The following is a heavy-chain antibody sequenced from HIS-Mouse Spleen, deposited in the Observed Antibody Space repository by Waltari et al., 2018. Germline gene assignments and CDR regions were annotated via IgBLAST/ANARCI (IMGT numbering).Heavy chain of an antibody. CDR1: GLTASSNH. CDR2: IYSGGST. V-gene: IGHV3-66*01. Sequence: EVQLVESGGGLVQPGGSLRLACAASGLTASSNHMSGVRQAPGKGLEWVSVIYSGGSTYYADSVKGRFTISRDNSKNTLYLQMNSLRAEDTAVYYCARDIKAAACWGQGTLVTVSS. D-gene: IGHD6-13*01. J-gene: IGHJ4*02. CDR3: ARDIKAAAC.